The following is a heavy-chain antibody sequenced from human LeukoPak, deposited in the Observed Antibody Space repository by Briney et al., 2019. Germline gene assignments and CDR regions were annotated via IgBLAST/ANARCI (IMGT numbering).Heavy chain of an antibody. Sequence: GGSLRLSCVASKFNFAMSWVRKTAGKGLEWVSAISGSGDSTFYRDSVKGRFTISRDNSKNTLYLQMNSLRVEDTALYYCAKGHFASSSFFDYWGPGTLVTVSS. V-gene: IGHV3-23*02. CDR2: ISGSGDST. J-gene: IGHJ4*02. D-gene: IGHD6-6*01. CDR1: KFNFA. CDR3: AKGHFASSSFFDY.